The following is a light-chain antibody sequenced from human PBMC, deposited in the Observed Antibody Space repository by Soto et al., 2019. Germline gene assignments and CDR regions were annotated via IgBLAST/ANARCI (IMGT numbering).Light chain of an antibody. CDR1: TGAVTSGHS. CDR3: SLFYGAPRV. Sequence: QAVVTQEPSLIVSPEETVTLTCGSSTGAVTSGHSPYWIQQKPGQAPRTLIYDTSNKHSWTPARFSGSLLGGKAALTLSGAQPEDEADYYCSLFYGAPRVFGGGTKLTVL. CDR2: DTS. V-gene: IGLV7-46*01. J-gene: IGLJ3*02.